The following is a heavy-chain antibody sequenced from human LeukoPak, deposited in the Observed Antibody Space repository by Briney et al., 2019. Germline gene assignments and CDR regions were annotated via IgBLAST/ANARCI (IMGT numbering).Heavy chain of an antibody. J-gene: IGHJ4*02. CDR2: VSPAYGRT. CDR3: AMLEQWLVG. V-gene: IGHV3-23*01. CDR1: GFSFNNYA. D-gene: IGHD6-19*01. Sequence: GGSLRLSCSASGFSFNNYAMSWIRQAPGKGLTWVSLVSPAYGRTYYADSVKGRFTISRDNSNNMLSLYMSSLRADDTAVYYCAMLEQWLVGWGQGTLVTVSS.